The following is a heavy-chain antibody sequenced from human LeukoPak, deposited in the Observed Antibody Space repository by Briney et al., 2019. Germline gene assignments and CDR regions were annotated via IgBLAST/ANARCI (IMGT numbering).Heavy chain of an antibody. D-gene: IGHD3-22*01. V-gene: IGHV1-18*01. CDR1: GYTFTSNY. CDR3: ARWSRSITTIVVVPY. J-gene: IGHJ4*02. CDR2: ISAYNGNT. Sequence: GASVKVSCKASGYTFTSNYMHWVRQAPGQGLEWMGWISAYNGNTNYAQKFQGRVAMTTDTSTSTAYMELRSLRSDDTAVYYCARWSRSITTIVVVPYWGQGTLVTVSS.